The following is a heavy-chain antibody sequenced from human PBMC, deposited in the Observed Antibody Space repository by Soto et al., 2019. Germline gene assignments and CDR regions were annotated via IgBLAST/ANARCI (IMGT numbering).Heavy chain of an antibody. CDR2: INPSGGST. V-gene: IGHV1-46*03. Sequence: ASVKVSCKASGYTFTSYYMHWVRQAPGQGLEWLGIINPSGGSTSYAQKFQGRVTMTRDTSTSTVYMELSSLRSEDTAVYYCARDIAYYYDSSGYYGPNFDYWGQGTLVTVSS. CDR1: GYTFTSYY. D-gene: IGHD3-22*01. CDR3: ARDIAYYYDSSGYYGPNFDY. J-gene: IGHJ4*02.